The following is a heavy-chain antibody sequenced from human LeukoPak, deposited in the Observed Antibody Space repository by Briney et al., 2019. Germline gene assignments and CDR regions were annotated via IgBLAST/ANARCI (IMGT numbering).Heavy chain of an antibody. CDR2: TYYRSKWYS. D-gene: IGHD5-12*01. CDR3: ARDSGYGYDYLDY. V-gene: IGHV6-1*01. CDR1: GDSVSNNSVT. Sequence: SQTLSLTCAISGDSVSNNSVTWNWIRQSPSRGLEWLGRTYYRSKWYSDYTISVKSRITINSDTSKNQFSLQLNSVTPEDTAVYYCARDSGYGYDYLDYWGQGTLVTVSS. J-gene: IGHJ4*02.